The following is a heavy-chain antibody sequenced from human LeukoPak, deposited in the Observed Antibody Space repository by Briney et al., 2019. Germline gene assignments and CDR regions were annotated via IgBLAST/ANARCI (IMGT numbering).Heavy chain of an antibody. Sequence: SQTLSLTCTVSGGSISSGSYYWSWIRQPAGKGLEWIGRIYTSGNTNYIPSLKSRVTISLDTSKNQFSLKLSSVTAADTAVYYCARGYCSGGSCYSYYYNYMDVWGKGTTVTVSS. D-gene: IGHD2-15*01. V-gene: IGHV4-61*02. CDR2: IYTSGNT. CDR3: ARGYCSGGSCYSYYYNYMDV. CDR1: GGSISSGSYY. J-gene: IGHJ6*03.